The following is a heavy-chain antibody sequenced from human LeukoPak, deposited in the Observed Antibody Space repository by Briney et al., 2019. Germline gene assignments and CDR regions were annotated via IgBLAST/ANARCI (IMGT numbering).Heavy chain of an antibody. CDR1: GFTFSNYA. V-gene: IGHV3-23*01. Sequence: QPGASLRLSCVASGFTFSNYAMSWVRQAPGKGLEWVSAITGSGTNRYYADSLKGRFTTSRDNSKNTVFLQMSSLRHEDTAIYYCVIWGDYDVLSGYYVPDYWGQGTLVTVAS. J-gene: IGHJ4*02. D-gene: IGHD3-9*01. CDR3: VIWGDYDVLSGYYVPDY. CDR2: ITGSGTNR.